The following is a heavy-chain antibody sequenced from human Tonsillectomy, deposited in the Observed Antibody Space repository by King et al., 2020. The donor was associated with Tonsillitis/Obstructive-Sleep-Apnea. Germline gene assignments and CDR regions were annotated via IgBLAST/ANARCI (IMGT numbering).Heavy chain of an antibody. V-gene: IGHV4-39*01. Sequence: QLQESGPGLVKPSETLSLTCTVSGGSISSSSYYWGWIRQPPGQGLEWIGTIYYSGSTYYNPSLKSRVTISVDTSKNQFSLNLSSVTAADTAVYYCATTSPPLYDSSGYSDAFDIWGEGTMVTVPS. CDR2: IYYSGST. CDR3: ATTSPPLYDSSGYSDAFDI. D-gene: IGHD3-22*01. CDR1: GGSISSSSYY. J-gene: IGHJ3*02.